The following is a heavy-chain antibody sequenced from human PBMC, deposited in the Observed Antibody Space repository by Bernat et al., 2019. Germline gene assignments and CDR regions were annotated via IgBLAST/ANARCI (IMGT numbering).Heavy chain of an antibody. J-gene: IGHJ4*02. CDR3: VRISGGSPIDS. Sequence: EVQLVESGGGLVQPGGSLRLSCAASGFTFSSYEMNWVRQAPGKGLEWVSYISSSANTIYYADSVKGRFTISRDNDKNSLYLQMNSLSAEDTAVYYCVRISGGSPIDSWGQGTMVTVSS. CDR2: ISSSANTI. CDR1: GFTFSSYE. D-gene: IGHD2-15*01. V-gene: IGHV3-48*03.